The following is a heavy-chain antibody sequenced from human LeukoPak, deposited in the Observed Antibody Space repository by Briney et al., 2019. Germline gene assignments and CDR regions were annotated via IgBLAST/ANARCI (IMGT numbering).Heavy chain of an antibody. CDR2: INPNSGGT. J-gene: IGHJ6*03. V-gene: IGHV1-2*06. D-gene: IGHD1-14*01. CDR3: AREASGTTAGYYYYYMDV. Sequence: ASVKVSCKASGYTFTGYYMHWVRQAPGQGLEWMGRINPNSGGTNYAQKFQGRVTMTRDTSISTAYMELSRLRSGDTAVYYCAREASGTTAGYYYYYMDVWGKGTTVTVSS. CDR1: GYTFTGYY.